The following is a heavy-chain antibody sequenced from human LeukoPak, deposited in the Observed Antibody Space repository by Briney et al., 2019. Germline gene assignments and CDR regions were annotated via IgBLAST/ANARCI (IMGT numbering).Heavy chain of an antibody. V-gene: IGHV3-30*02. CDR1: GFTFSSYG. D-gene: IGHD5-18*01. J-gene: IGHJ4*02. Sequence: GESLRLSCAASGFTFSSYGMHWVRQAPGKGLEWVAFIRYDGSNKYYADSVKGRFTISRDNSKNTLYLQMNSLGAEDTAVYYCAKERDTAMVTIDYWGQGTLSPSPQ. CDR3: AKERDTAMVTIDY. CDR2: IRYDGSNK.